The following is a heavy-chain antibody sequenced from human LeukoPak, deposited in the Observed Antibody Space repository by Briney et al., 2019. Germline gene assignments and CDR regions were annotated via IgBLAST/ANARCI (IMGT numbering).Heavy chain of an antibody. CDR2: IYYSGST. J-gene: IGHJ4*02. Sequence: ASGTLSLTCTVSGGSISSSSYYWGWIRQPPGKGLEWIGSIYYSGSTYYNPSLKSRVTISVDTSKNQFSLKLSSVTAADTAVYYCARAPSLDFDYWGQGTLVTVSS. CDR1: GGSISSSSYY. CDR3: ARAPSLDFDY. D-gene: IGHD3-16*01. V-gene: IGHV4-39*07.